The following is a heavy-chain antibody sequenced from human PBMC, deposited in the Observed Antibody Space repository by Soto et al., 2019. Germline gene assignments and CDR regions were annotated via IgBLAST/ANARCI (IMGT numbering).Heavy chain of an antibody. Sequence: SETLSLTCAVSSGSISSSNWWSWVRQPPGKGLEWIGEIYHSGSTNYNPSLKSRVTISVDKSKNQFSLKLSSVTAADTAVYYCARIPVVPAAISNWFDPWGQGTLVTVSS. J-gene: IGHJ5*02. CDR3: ARIPVVPAAISNWFDP. CDR2: IYHSGST. D-gene: IGHD2-2*01. V-gene: IGHV4-4*02. CDR1: SGSISSSNW.